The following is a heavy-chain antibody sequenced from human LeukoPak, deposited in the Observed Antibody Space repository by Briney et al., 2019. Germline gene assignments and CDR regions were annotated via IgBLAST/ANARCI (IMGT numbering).Heavy chain of an antibody. D-gene: IGHD6-13*01. V-gene: IGHV3-30*04. CDR1: GFTFSSYA. Sequence: PGGSLRLSCAASGFTFSSYAMHWVRQAPGKGLEWVAVISYDGSNKYYADSVKGRFTISRDNSKNTLYLQMNSLRAEDTAVYYCARSAAGTTRLDYFDYWGQGTLVTVSS. CDR2: ISYDGSNK. J-gene: IGHJ4*02. CDR3: ARSAAGTTRLDYFDY.